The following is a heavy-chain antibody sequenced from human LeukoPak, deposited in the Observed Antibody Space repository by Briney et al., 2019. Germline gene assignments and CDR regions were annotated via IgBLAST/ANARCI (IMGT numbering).Heavy chain of an antibody. J-gene: IGHJ4*02. CDR3: AKFRSAAVADRGLDY. CDR1: GFTFSSYA. D-gene: IGHD6-19*01. CDR2: ISPGGGST. V-gene: IGHV3-23*01. Sequence: GGSPRLSCVASGFTFSSYAMSWVRQAPGKGLEWVSAISPGGGSTFYADSVKGRFTISRDNSKSTLYLQMNSLRAEDTAVYYCAKFRSAAVADRGLDYWGQGTLVTVSS.